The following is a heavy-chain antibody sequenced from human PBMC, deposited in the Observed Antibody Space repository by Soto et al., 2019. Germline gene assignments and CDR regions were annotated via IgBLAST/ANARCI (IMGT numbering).Heavy chain of an antibody. Sequence: QVQLRESGPGLFNPSGTLFLTCAVSSGSVNSSNWWSWVRQPPGKGLEWIGEIYHGGSANYNPSLRSRVTMSVDKSKNQVFLQLSSVTAADTAVYYCARDPAAAGTFDYWGQGTLVTVSS. CDR3: ARDPAAAGTFDY. CDR2: IYHGGSA. CDR1: SGSVNSSNW. D-gene: IGHD6-13*01. V-gene: IGHV4-4*02. J-gene: IGHJ4*02.